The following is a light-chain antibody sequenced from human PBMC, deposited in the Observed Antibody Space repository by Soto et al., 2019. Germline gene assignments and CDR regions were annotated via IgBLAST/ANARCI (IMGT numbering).Light chain of an antibody. Sequence: DIQMTQSPSTLSASVGDRVTITCRASQSINSWLAWYQQKSGKAPKLLIYKASSLESGVPSRFRGSVYGTEFTLTITSLQPEDFATYYCQQYQSYSQFGQGTKVEMK. V-gene: IGKV1-5*03. CDR2: KAS. J-gene: IGKJ1*01. CDR1: QSINSW. CDR3: QQYQSYSQ.